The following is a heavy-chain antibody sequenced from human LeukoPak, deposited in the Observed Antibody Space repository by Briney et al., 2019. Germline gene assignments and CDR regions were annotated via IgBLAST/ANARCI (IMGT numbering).Heavy chain of an antibody. V-gene: IGHV4-34*01. CDR1: GGSFSGYY. Sequence: SETLSFTCAVYGGSFSGYYWSWIRQPPGKGLEWIGEINHSGSTNYNPSLKSRVTISVDTSKNQFSLKLSSVTAADTAVYYCARPRIAVARSWFDPWGQGTLVTVSS. CDR2: INHSGST. D-gene: IGHD6-19*01. CDR3: ARPRIAVARSWFDP. J-gene: IGHJ5*02.